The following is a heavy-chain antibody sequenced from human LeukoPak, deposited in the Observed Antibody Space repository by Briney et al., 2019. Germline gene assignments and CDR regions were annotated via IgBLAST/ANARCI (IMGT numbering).Heavy chain of an antibody. D-gene: IGHD6-13*01. V-gene: IGHV3-48*03. CDR2: ISDHGKSR. Sequence: GGSLRLSCAASGFTFSNYEMNWLRQTPGKGLEWVSYISDHGKSRNYVDSVKGRFTISRDNAKNSLYLQMSSLGVEDTAVYFCGRARIAAPLLDYWGQGTLVTVSS. CDR3: GRARIAAPLLDY. CDR1: GFTFSNYE. J-gene: IGHJ4*02.